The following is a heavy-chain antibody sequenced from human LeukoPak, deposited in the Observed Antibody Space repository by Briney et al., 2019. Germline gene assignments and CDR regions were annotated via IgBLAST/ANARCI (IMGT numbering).Heavy chain of an antibody. D-gene: IGHD3-22*01. J-gene: IGHJ4*02. CDR2: IYYSGST. Sequence: PSETLSLTCTVSGGSISSSSYYWGWIRQPPGKGLEWNGSIYYSGSTYYNPSLKSRVTISVDTSKNQFSLKLSSVTAADTAVYYCARDSYYYDSSGYRNYFDYWGQGTLVTVSS. CDR3: ARDSYYYDSSGYRNYFDY. CDR1: GGSISSSSYY. V-gene: IGHV4-39*07.